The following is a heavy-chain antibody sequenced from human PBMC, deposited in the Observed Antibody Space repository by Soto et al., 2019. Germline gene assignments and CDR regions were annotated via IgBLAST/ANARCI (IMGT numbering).Heavy chain of an antibody. CDR3: ARDSPIGSTFSGYDAIDY. CDR1: GYTFTSYY. Sequence: GASVKVSCKASGYTFTSYYMHWVRQAPGQGLEWMGIINPSGGSTSYAQKFQGRVTITADKSTSTAYMELSSLRSEDTAVYYCARDSPIGSTFSGYDAIDYWGQGTLVTVSS. J-gene: IGHJ4*02. CDR2: INPSGGST. D-gene: IGHD5-12*01. V-gene: IGHV1-46*01.